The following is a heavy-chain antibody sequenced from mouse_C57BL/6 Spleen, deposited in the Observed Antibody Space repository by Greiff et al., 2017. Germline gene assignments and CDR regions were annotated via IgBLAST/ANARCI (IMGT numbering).Heavy chain of an antibody. J-gene: IGHJ1*03. D-gene: IGHD2-13*01. CDR2: LSSGGDYI. V-gene: IGHV5-9-1*02. Sequence: VQLKESGEGLVKPGGSLKLSCAASGFTFSSYAMSWVRQTPEERLEWVAYLSSGGDYIYYADTVKGRITITRDNARNTLYLQMSSLKAEDTAMYYCTRDRDYRAWYFDVWGTGTTVTVSS. CDR1: GFTFSSYA. CDR3: TRDRDYRAWYFDV.